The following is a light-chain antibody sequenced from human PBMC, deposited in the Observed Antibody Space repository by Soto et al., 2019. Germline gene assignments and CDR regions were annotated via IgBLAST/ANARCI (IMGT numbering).Light chain of an antibody. Sequence: DIQMTHSPSSLSASVGDRVTITCRASQSISSYLNWYQQKPGKAPKLLIYAASSLQSGVPSRFSGSGSGTDFTLTISSLQPEDFATYYCQQSYSTPQTFGGGTKVDIK. J-gene: IGKJ4*01. CDR1: QSISSY. CDR2: AAS. V-gene: IGKV1-39*01. CDR3: QQSYSTPQT.